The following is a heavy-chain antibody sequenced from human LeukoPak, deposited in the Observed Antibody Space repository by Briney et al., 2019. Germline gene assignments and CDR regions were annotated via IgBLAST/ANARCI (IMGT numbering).Heavy chain of an antibody. CDR3: ARDGDYNHILTGYYTIFDY. D-gene: IGHD3-9*01. CDR2: ISGSGGST. J-gene: IGHJ4*02. CDR1: GFTFSSYA. Sequence: GGSLRLSCAASGFTFSSYAMSWVRQAPGKGLEWVSAISGSGGSTYYADSVKGRFTISRDNAKNSLYLQMNSLRAEDTAVYYCARDGDYNHILTGYYTIFDYWGQGTLVTVSS. V-gene: IGHV3-23*01.